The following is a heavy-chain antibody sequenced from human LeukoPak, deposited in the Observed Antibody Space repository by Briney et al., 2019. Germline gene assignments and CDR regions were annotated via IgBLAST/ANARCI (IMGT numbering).Heavy chain of an antibody. CDR3: AKRSGSPHNFDY. J-gene: IGHJ4*02. CDR2: ISGDGGNT. CDR1: GFAFAEHT. V-gene: IGHV3-43*01. Sequence: AGGSLRLSCAASGFAFAEHTMNWVRQPPGKGLQWVSLISGDGGNTQYADSVKGRFTISRGNSKTSLYLQMNSLRSEDTAFYYCAKRSGSPHNFDYWSQGVLVTVSS. D-gene: IGHD1-1*01.